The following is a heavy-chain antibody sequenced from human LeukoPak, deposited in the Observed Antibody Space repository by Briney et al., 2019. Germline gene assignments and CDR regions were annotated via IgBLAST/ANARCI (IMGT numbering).Heavy chain of an antibody. V-gene: IGHV1-18*04. D-gene: IGHD5-12*01. Sequence: AASVKVSCKASGYTFTGYYMHWVRQAPGQGLEWMGWISAYNGNTNYAQKLQGRVTMTTDTSTSTAYMELGSLRSDDTAVYYCARIPGRLRADYYYYYMDVWGKGTTVTVSS. J-gene: IGHJ6*03. CDR3: ARIPGRLRADYYYYYMDV. CDR2: ISAYNGNT. CDR1: GYTFTGYY.